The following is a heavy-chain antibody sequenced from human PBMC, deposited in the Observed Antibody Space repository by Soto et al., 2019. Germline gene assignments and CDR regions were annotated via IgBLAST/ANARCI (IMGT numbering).Heavy chain of an antibody. CDR3: AREGESSGYHF. CDR1: GGSISSYY. V-gene: IGHV4-59*01. Sequence: ETLSLTCTVAGGSISSYYWSWIRQPPGKVLEWSGYIYNSESTNYNPSLRSRVTISVDTSKNQFSLKLSSVTAADTAVYYCAREGESSGYHFWGQGTLVTVSS. CDR2: IYNSEST. D-gene: IGHD3-22*01. J-gene: IGHJ4*02.